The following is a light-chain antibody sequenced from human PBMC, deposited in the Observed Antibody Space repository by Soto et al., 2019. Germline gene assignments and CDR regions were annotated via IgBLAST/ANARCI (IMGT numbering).Light chain of an antibody. Sequence: DIQLTQSPSFLSASVGDRVTITCRASQGISSYLAWYQQKPGKAPKLLISAASTLQSGVPSRFSGSVSGTEFTLTISSLQPEDFATYYCQQLNSYPWTFGQGTKVEIK. V-gene: IGKV1-9*01. CDR1: QGISSY. J-gene: IGKJ1*01. CDR2: AAS. CDR3: QQLNSYPWT.